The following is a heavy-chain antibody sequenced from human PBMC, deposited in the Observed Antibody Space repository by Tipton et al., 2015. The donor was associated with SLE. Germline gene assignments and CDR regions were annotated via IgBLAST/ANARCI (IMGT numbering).Heavy chain of an antibody. D-gene: IGHD3-22*01. Sequence: TLSLSCDVSGFSISSGYYWGWIRQPPGKGLEWIGSISQSGSAYYNASLKSRISMSIDTLKNQVFLRLNSGTAADTAAYYCARHDYDDNGYYMHYFDYWGQGTLVTVSS. CDR3: ARHDYDDNGYYMHYFDY. J-gene: IGHJ4*02. CDR1: GFSISSGYY. V-gene: IGHV4-38-2*01. CDR2: ISQSGSA.